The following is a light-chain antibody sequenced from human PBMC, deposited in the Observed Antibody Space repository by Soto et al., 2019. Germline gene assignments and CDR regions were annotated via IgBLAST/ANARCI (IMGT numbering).Light chain of an antibody. CDR3: QQYNNWPRT. CDR2: GAS. Sequence: EIVMTQSPATLSVSPGDRATLSCRASQSVNNNLARYHQKPGQAPRLLIYGASTRATGIPARFSGSGSGTEFTLIITSLQSEDFAVYYCQQYNNWPRTFGQGTKVDIK. V-gene: IGKV3-15*01. CDR1: QSVNNN. J-gene: IGKJ1*01.